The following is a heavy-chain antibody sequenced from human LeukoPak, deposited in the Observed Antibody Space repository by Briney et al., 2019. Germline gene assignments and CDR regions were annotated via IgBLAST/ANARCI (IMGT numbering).Heavy chain of an antibody. V-gene: IGHV3-9*01. CDR2: ISWNSGGI. CDR1: GFTFDDYA. CDR3: AKDMSGREDYGVYVFDY. J-gene: IGHJ4*02. D-gene: IGHD4-17*01. Sequence: PGRSLRLSCAASGFTFDDYAMHWVRQAPGKGLEWVSGISWNSGGIGYADSVKGRFTISRDNAKNSLYLLMNSLRPEDTALYYCAKDMSGREDYGVYVFDYWGQGTLVTVSS.